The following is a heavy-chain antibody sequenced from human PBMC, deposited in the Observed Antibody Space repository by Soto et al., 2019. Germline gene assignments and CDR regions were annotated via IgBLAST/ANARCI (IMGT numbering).Heavy chain of an antibody. Sequence: EVQLLESGGGLVQPGGSLRLACAASGFTFNNYAMNWVRQAPGRGLEWVSIISPNGDRTYYAESVKGRFTISRDNSQNTVFLQMNSLRAEDPAIYFCAKVRLTDYLRYAPHLWGQGTLVTVSS. D-gene: IGHD2-8*01. CDR3: AKVRLTDYLRYAPHL. V-gene: IGHV3-23*01. J-gene: IGHJ3*01. CDR1: GFTFNNYA. CDR2: ISPNGDRT.